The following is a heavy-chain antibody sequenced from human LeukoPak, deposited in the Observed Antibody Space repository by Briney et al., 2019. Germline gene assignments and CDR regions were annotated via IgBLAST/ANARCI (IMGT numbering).Heavy chain of an antibody. D-gene: IGHD6-13*01. CDR2: ISGSGGST. CDR3: AKDQRDGYSSRSFFDY. Sequence: GGSLRLSCAASGFTFSSYAMSWVRQAPGKGLEWVSAISGSGGSTYYADSVKGRCTISRDNSKNTLYLLMNSLRAEDTAVYYCAKDQRDGYSSRSFFDYWGQGTLVTVSS. CDR1: GFTFSSYA. V-gene: IGHV3-23*01. J-gene: IGHJ4*02.